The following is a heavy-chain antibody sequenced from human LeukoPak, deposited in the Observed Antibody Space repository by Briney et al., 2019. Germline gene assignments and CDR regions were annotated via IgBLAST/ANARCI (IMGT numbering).Heavy chain of an antibody. Sequence: ASVTVSFKASGYTFTNYDINWVRQATGQGLEWMGWMNPNSGNTDYAQKFQGRVTMTRNSSISTAYMELSSLRSEDTAVYYCARVDGSGSYNAFDIWGQGTMVTVSS. CDR1: GYTFTNYD. J-gene: IGHJ3*02. V-gene: IGHV1-8*01. D-gene: IGHD3-10*01. CDR2: MNPNSGNT. CDR3: ARVDGSGSYNAFDI.